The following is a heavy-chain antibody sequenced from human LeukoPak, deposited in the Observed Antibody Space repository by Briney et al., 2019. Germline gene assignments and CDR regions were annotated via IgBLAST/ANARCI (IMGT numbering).Heavy chain of an antibody. Sequence: PGGSLRLSCAASGFTFSSYWMHWVRQAPGKGLEWVSAISGSGGSTYYADSVKGRFTISRDNSKNTLYLQMNSLRAEDTAVYYCAKVRRYFDDYFDYWGQGTLVTVSS. CDR2: ISGSGGST. CDR1: GFTFSSYW. J-gene: IGHJ4*02. CDR3: AKVRRYFDDYFDY. D-gene: IGHD3-9*01. V-gene: IGHV3-23*01.